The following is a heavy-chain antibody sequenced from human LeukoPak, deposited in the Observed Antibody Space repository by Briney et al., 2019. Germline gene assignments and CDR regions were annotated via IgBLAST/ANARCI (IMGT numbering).Heavy chain of an antibody. V-gene: IGHV4-30-2*01. D-gene: IGHD4-17*01. CDR1: GGSISSGGYS. Sequence: SETLSLTCAVSGGSISSGGYSWSWIRQPPGKGLEWIGYTYHSGSTYYNPSLKSRVTISVDRSKNQFSLKLSSVTAADTAVYYCARGFYGDYGGFDYWGQGTLVTVSS. CDR2: TYHSGST. CDR3: ARGFYGDYGGFDY. J-gene: IGHJ4*02.